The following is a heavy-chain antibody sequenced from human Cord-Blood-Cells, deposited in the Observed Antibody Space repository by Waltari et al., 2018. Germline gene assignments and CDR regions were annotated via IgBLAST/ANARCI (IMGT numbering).Heavy chain of an antibody. J-gene: IGHJ4*02. D-gene: IGHD3-22*01. CDR3: ARSYYDSSGYYYYFDY. V-gene: IGHV3-72*01. Sequence: EVQLVASGGGLVQPGGSLRLSCAASGFTFSDPYMDWVRQAPGKGLEWVGRTRNKANSYTTEYAASVKGRFTISRDDSKNSLYLQMNSLKTEDTAVYYCARSYYDSSGYYYYFDYWGQGTLVTVSS. CDR1: GFTFSDPY. CDR2: TRNKANSYTT.